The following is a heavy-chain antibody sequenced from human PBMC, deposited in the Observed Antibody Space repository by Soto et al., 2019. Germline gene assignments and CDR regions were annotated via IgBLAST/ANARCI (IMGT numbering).Heavy chain of an antibody. V-gene: IGHV3-23*01. Sequence: GGSLRLSCAATGFIFSNHAMSWVRQVPGKGLEWVSGISAGGNLIYYADSVRGRFTMSRDNSKNMLYLQMNSLRAEDTAVYFCAKRQGIGAAAKNFDFWGQGARVTVSS. CDR3: AKRQGIGAAAKNFDF. J-gene: IGHJ4*02. D-gene: IGHD6-13*01. CDR1: GFIFSNHA. CDR2: ISAGGNLI.